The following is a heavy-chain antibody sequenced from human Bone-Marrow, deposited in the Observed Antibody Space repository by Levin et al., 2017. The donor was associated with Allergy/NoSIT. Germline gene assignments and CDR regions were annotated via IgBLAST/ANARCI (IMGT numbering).Heavy chain of an antibody. V-gene: IGHV1-18*01. CDR3: SLGIAAAGDDWYDP. J-gene: IGHJ5*02. CDR1: GDSFTSYG. CDR2: ISAFNGDR. Sequence: ASVKVSCKASGDSFTSYGVSWVRQAPGQGLEWMGWISAFNGDRNYAQKFNGRVTMNTDTSTNTAYMELRSLRSDDPAVYYFSLGIAAAGDDWYDPWGQGTQVT. D-gene: IGHD6-13*01.